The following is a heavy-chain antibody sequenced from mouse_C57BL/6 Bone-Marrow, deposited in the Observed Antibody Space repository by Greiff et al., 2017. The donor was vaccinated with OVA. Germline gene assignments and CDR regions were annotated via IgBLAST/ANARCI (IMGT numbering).Heavy chain of an antibody. CDR3: ARPYSNYGYWYFDV. D-gene: IGHD2-5*01. V-gene: IGHV5-6*01. J-gene: IGHJ1*03. Sequence: EVMLVESGGDLVKPGGSLKLSCAASGFTFSSYGMSWVRQTPDQRLEWVATICSGGSYTYYPDSVKGRFTISRDNAKNTLDLQMSILKSEDTAMYYCARPYSNYGYWYFDVWGTGTTVTVSS. CDR2: ICSGGSYT. CDR1: GFTFSSYG.